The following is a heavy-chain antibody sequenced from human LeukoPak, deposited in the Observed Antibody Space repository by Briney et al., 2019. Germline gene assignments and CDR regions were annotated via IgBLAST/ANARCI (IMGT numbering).Heavy chain of an antibody. CDR3: AKDHDIRRGY. CDR2: IYENGGTT. D-gene: IGHD3-9*01. J-gene: IGHJ4*02. Sequence: GGSLRLSCVGSGFTFRSHAMSWVRQAPEKGLEFASGIYENGGTTYYADPVKGRFTISRDNSKNTLYLQMNSLRAEDTAVYYCAKDHDIRRGYWGQGTLVTVSS. V-gene: IGHV3-23*01. CDR1: GFTFRSHA.